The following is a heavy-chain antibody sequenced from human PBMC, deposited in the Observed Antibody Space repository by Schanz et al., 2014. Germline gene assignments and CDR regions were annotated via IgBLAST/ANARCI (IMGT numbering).Heavy chain of an antibody. V-gene: IGHV3-20*04. CDR2: INWSDGST. CDR1: GFTFDDYA. D-gene: IGHD3-22*01. CDR3: ARGREVVAKIFDV. Sequence: VQLVESGGGVVQPGGSLRLSCAASGFTFDDYAMSWVRQAPGKGLEWVSAINWSDGSTGYADSVKGRFTISRDNGKNSLYLQMNSLRAEDTGVYYCARGREVVAKIFDVWGQGTTVTVSS. J-gene: IGHJ6*02.